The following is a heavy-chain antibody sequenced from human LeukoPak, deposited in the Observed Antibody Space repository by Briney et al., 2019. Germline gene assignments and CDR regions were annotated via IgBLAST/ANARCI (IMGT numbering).Heavy chain of an antibody. CDR2: IFHTGDS. V-gene: IGHV4-59*08. CDR1: DVAMSDYY. Sequence: SETLSLTCTVSDVAMSDYYWSWIRQPPGKGLEWIAYIFHTGDSNQNPSLKGRVSVSLDIPKNELSLKLSSASAADTAVYYCARHAFASPLDTWGQGTVVIVSS. J-gene: IGHJ5*02. CDR3: ARHAFASPLDT. D-gene: IGHD3-16*01.